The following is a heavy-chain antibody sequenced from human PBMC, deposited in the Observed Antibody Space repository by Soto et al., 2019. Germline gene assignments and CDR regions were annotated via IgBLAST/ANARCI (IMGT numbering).Heavy chain of an antibody. D-gene: IGHD2-21*02. CDR1: GFTFAPYA. CDR2: ISGAGISP. CDR3: FGKGRVTISRDHSANTISLEMSSRPAGDTAVCYCARDKDNSSWTGFVF. V-gene: IGHV3-23*01. Sequence: EAHLLQSGGGLIQPGGSLRLSCAASGFTFAPYAMSWVRQAPGKKLVLVSAISGAGISPHYADSVKGRVTISRDNSGKGSELGSANSATGISNDCPDFGKGRVTISRDHSANTISLEMSSRPAGDTAVCYCARDKDNSSWTGFVFWGHGTLVTVSS. J-gene: IGHJ4*03.